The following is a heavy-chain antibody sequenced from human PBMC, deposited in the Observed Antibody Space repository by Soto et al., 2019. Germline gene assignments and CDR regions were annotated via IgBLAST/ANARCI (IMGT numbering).Heavy chain of an antibody. J-gene: IGHJ6*02. D-gene: IGHD2-2*01. Sequence: VGSLRLSCAASGFTFSSYARSCVRQAPGKGLEWVSAISGSGGSTYYAESVKGRFTISRDHSKNTLFMEMNSLRAEDTAVYYCAKGGRTDIVVVPAASYYYYGMDVWGQGTTVTVSS. CDR3: AKGGRTDIVVVPAASYYYYGMDV. V-gene: IGHV3-23*01. CDR2: ISGSGGST. CDR1: GFTFSSYA.